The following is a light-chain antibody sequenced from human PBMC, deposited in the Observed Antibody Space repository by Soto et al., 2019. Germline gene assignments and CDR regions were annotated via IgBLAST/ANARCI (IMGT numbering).Light chain of an antibody. V-gene: IGLV2-14*01. CDR2: EVS. J-gene: IGLJ3*02. CDR1: SSDVGGYNY. CDR3: SSYTSSSTRV. Sequence: QSVLTQPASVSGTPGQSITISCTGTSSDVGGYNYVSWYQQHPGKAPKLMIYEVSNRPSGVSNRFSGSKPGNTASLTISGLQAEDEADYYCSSYTSSSTRVFGGGTKVTVL.